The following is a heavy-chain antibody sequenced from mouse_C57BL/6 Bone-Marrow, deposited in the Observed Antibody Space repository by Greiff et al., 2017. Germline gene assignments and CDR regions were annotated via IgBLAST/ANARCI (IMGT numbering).Heavy chain of an antibody. V-gene: IGHV1-7*01. D-gene: IGHD2-5*01. CDR2: INPSSGYT. J-gene: IGHJ4*01. CDR1: GYTFTSYW. Sequence: QVHVKQSGAELAKPGASVKLSCKASGYTFTSYWMHWVKQRPGQGLEWIGYINPSSGYTKYNQKFKDKATLTADKSSSTSYMQLRNLTKEESAVYYCARGSNCYAMDYWGQGTSGTVSS. CDR3: ARGSNCYAMDY.